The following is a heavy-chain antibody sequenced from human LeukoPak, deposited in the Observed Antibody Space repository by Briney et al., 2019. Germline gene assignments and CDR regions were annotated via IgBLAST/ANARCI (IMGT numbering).Heavy chain of an antibody. Sequence: GGSLRLSCSASGFTFSSYWMSWVRQAPGKGLEWVANIKQDGSEKYYVDSVKGRFTISRDNAKNSLYLQMNSLRAKDTAVYYCAREGRIAAAGPFDYWGQGTLVTVSS. CDR3: AREGRIAAAGPFDY. D-gene: IGHD6-13*01. V-gene: IGHV3-7*01. CDR2: IKQDGSEK. J-gene: IGHJ4*02. CDR1: GFTFSSYW.